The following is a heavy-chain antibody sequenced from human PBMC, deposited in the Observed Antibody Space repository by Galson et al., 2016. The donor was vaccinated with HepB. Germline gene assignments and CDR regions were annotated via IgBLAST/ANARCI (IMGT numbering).Heavy chain of an antibody. CDR3: AAGNYDFWSGYYPVDY. J-gene: IGHJ4*02. CDR1: GCTFTSYG. D-gene: IGHD3-3*01. Sequence: SVKVSCKASGCTFTSYGISWVRQAPGQGLEWMGWISAYNGNTNYAQKLQGRVTMTTDTSTSTAYMELRSLRSDDTAVYYCAAGNYDFWSGYYPVDYWGQGTLVTVSS. V-gene: IGHV1-18*01. CDR2: ISAYNGNT.